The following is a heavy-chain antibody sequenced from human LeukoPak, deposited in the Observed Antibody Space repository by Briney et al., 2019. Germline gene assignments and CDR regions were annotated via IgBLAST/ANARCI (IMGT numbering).Heavy chain of an antibody. J-gene: IGHJ4*01. CDR2: ISSSSNHI. V-gene: IGHV3-21*01. Sequence: GSLRLSCAASGFTFTSYSMNWVRQAPGQGLEWVSSISSSSNHIYYADSVKGRFTISRDNAKNSLYLQMNSLRAEDTAVYYCAREPGDSSGWSEWGQGTLVPVSS. CDR1: GFTFTSYS. D-gene: IGHD6-19*01. CDR3: AREPGDSSGWSE.